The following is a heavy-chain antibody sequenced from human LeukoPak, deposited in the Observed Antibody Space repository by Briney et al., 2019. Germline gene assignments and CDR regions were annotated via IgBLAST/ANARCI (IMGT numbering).Heavy chain of an antibody. CDR3: ARDSSSEDSSGWGIDY. J-gene: IGHJ4*02. CDR1: GFTFSSYG. CDR2: ISYDGGYK. Sequence: QPGRSLRLSCAASGFTFSSYGMHWVRQAPGKGLEWVAVISYDGGYKYCADSVKGRFTISRDNSKNTLYLQMNSLRAEDTAVYYCARDSSSEDSSGWGIDYWGQGTLVTVSS. V-gene: IGHV3-30*03. D-gene: IGHD6-19*01.